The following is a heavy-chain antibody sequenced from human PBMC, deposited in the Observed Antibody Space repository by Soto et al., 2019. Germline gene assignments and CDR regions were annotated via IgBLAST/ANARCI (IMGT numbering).Heavy chain of an antibody. J-gene: IGHJ4*02. CDR2: ISYDGSNK. D-gene: IGHD2-15*01. CDR1: GFTFSSYA. CDR3: ARDEGYCSGGSCYGGFGYFDY. V-gene: IGHV3-30-3*01. Sequence: QPGGSLRLSCAASGFTFSSYAMHWVRQAPGKGLEWVAVISYDGSNKYYADSVKGRFTISRDNSKNTLYLQMNSLRAEDTAVYYCARDEGYCSGGSCYGGFGYFDYWGQGTLVTVSS.